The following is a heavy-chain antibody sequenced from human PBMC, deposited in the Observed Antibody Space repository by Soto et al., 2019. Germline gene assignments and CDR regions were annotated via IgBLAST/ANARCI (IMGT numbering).Heavy chain of an antibody. CDR3: AHSRGVVRGVSVYYYYYGMDV. J-gene: IGHJ6*02. CDR2: IYWDDDK. D-gene: IGHD3-10*01. Sequence: QITLKESGPTLVKPTQTLTLTCTFSGFSLSTSGVGVGWIRQPPGKALEWLALIYWDDDKRYSPSLKSRLTITKDTSKNQVVLTMTNMDPVDTATYYCAHSRGVVRGVSVYYYYYGMDVWGQGTTVTVSS. V-gene: IGHV2-5*02. CDR1: GFSLSTSGVG.